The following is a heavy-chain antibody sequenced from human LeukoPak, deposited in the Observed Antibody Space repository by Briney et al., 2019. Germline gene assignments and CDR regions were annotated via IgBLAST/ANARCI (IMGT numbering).Heavy chain of an antibody. CDR2: INPSGGTT. V-gene: IGHV1-46*01. J-gene: IGHJ6*03. CDR1: GYTFTYYY. CDR3: TRDISYHMDV. Sequence: ASVKVSCKASGYTFTYYYIHWVRQAPGQGLEWMGIINPSGGTTSYAQKFQGRVTMTRDTSTSTVYMELRSLRSEDTAVYYCTRDISYHMDVWGKGTTVTISS.